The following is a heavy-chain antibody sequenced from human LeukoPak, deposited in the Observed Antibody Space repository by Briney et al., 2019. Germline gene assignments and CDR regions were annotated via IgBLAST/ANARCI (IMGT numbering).Heavy chain of an antibody. CDR2: ISGSSGST. J-gene: IGHJ4*02. D-gene: IGHD5-12*01. CDR1: GFTFSNYA. V-gene: IGHV3-23*01. CDR3: AKGSGYDPPLFDY. Sequence: GGSLRLSCAASGFTFSNYAMSWVRQAPGKGLEWVSSISGSSGSTSYADSVKGRFTISRDNSKNTLYLQMNSLRAEDTAVYYCAKGSGYDPPLFDYWGQGTLVTVSS.